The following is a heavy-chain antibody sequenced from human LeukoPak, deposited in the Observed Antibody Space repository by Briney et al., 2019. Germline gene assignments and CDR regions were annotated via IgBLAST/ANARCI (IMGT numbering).Heavy chain of an antibody. V-gene: IGHV4-39*01. D-gene: IGHD2-2*01. CDR2: MSSSGST. CDR3: ARNCSRTSCSGTFDI. CDR1: GGSISSSDYY. Sequence: SEALSLTCIVSGGSISSSDYYWGWIRLPPGKGLEWIGSMSSSGSTYYNPSLKSRVTMSVDTSKNQFFLRLSSGTAADTAVYYCARNCSRTSCSGTFDIGGRGTMVTVSS. J-gene: IGHJ3*02.